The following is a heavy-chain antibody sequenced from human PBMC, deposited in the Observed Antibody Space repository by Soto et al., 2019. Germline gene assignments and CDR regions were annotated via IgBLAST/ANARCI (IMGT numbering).Heavy chain of an antibody. V-gene: IGHV3-23*01. CDR3: AKKVRTNSGCHDFDY. Sequence: EVQLLESGGGLAQPGGSLRLSCAASEFTYSSYVMSWVRQAPGKGLEWVATITGSSGATYYADSVKGRFTISRDNSKNTLYLQLSSLRADDTAVYYCAKKVRTNSGCHDFDYWGQGTLVTVSS. J-gene: IGHJ4*02. CDR2: ITGSSGAT. D-gene: IGHD6-19*01. CDR1: EFTYSSYV.